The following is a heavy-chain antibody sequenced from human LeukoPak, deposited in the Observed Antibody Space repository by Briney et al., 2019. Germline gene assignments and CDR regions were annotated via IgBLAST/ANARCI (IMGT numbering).Heavy chain of an antibody. CDR3: ARQTRITKVRGSINTLYYYYMDV. Sequence: AGESLKISCKGSGYSFTSYWIGWVRQMPGKGLEWMGIIYPGDSDTRYSPSFQGQVTIAADKSISTAYLQWSSLKASDTAMYYCARQTRITKVRGSINTLYYYYMDVWGKGTTVTISS. D-gene: IGHD3-10*01. V-gene: IGHV5-51*01. J-gene: IGHJ6*03. CDR1: GYSFTSYW. CDR2: IYPGDSDT.